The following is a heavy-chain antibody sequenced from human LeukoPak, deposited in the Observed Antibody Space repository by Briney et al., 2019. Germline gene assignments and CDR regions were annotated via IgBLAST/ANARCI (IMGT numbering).Heavy chain of an antibody. V-gene: IGHV4-38-2*02. D-gene: IGHD4-17*01. CDR2: IYHSGST. J-gene: IGHJ4*02. Sequence: PSETLSLTCTVSGYSISSGYYWGWIRQPPGKGLEWIGSIYHSGSTYYNPSLKSRVTISVDTSKNQFSLKLSSVTAADTAVYYCAEEDYGDYVMCYWGQGTLVTVSS. CDR1: GYSISSGYY. CDR3: AEEDYGDYVMCY.